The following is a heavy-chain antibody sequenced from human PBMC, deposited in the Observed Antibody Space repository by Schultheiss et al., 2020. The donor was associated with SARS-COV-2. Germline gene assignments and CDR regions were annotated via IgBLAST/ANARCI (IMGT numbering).Heavy chain of an antibody. Sequence: GGSLRLSCAASGFTFSSYSMNWVRQAPGKGLEWVSSISSSSSYIYYADSVKGRFTISRDNSRNTLYLQMNSLRAEDTAVYYCARGAREHDVYHYYGMDVWGQGTTVTVSS. CDR2: ISSSSSYI. D-gene: IGHD4/OR15-4a*01. CDR1: GFTFSSYS. J-gene: IGHJ6*02. V-gene: IGHV3-21*01. CDR3: ARGAREHDVYHYYGMDV.